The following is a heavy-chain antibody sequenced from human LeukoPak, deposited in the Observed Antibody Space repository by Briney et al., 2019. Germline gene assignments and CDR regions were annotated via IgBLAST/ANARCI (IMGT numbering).Heavy chain of an antibody. CDR3: AKENIVGAVYYYYGMDV. V-gene: IGHV3-30*18. Sequence: PGGSLRLSCAASGFTFSSYGMHWARQAPGKGLKWVAVISYDGSNKYYADSVKGRFTVSRDNSKNTLYLQMNSLRAEDTAVYYCAKENIVGAVYYYYGMDVWGQGTTVTVSS. CDR1: GFTFSSYG. CDR2: ISYDGSNK. J-gene: IGHJ6*02. D-gene: IGHD1-26*01.